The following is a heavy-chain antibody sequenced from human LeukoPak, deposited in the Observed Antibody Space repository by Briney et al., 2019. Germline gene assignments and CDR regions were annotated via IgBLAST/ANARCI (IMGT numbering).Heavy chain of an antibody. CDR1: GFTFSGSA. J-gene: IGHJ4*02. D-gene: IGHD3-22*01. CDR3: ARADYYDSSKDFDY. Sequence: GGSLRLSCAASGFTFSGSAMHWVRQAPGKGLEWVAVISYDGSNKYYADSVKGRFTISRDNSKNTLYLQMNSLRAEDTAVYYCARADYYDSSKDFDYWGQGTLVTVSS. V-gene: IGHV3-30*04. CDR2: ISYDGSNK.